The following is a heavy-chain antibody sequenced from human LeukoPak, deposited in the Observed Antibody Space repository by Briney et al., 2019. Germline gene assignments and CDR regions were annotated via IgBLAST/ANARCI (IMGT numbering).Heavy chain of an antibody. CDR1: GFTFNKYG. Sequence: GGSLRLSCIASGFTFNKYGMHWVRQAPGKGLEWVSYITSTSSTIYYADSVKGRFTVSRDNAKNSLFLQMDNLRDEDTAVYYCARPHQIYVWGSPDYWGQGTLVTVSS. V-gene: IGHV3-48*02. J-gene: IGHJ4*02. CDR2: ITSTSSTI. CDR3: ARPHQIYVWGSPDY. D-gene: IGHD3-16*01.